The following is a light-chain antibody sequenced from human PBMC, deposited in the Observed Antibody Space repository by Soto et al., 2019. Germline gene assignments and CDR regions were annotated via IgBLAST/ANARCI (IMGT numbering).Light chain of an antibody. CDR1: SSDVGGNKY. Sequence: QSALTQPPSASGSPGQSVTITCTGTSSDVGGNKYVSWYQQHPGKAPKLMIYEVSKRPSGVPDRFSGSKSGNTASLTVSGLQAEDEADYYCCSYAGSNNLGVFGGGTKLTVL. CDR3: CSYAGSNNLGV. V-gene: IGLV2-8*01. J-gene: IGLJ2*01. CDR2: EVS.